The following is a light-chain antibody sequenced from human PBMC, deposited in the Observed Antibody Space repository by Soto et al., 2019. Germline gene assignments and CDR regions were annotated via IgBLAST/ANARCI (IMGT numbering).Light chain of an antibody. CDR1: QSVSGSS. Sequence: EIVLTQSPGTLSLSPGERATLSCRASQSVSGSSLAWYQQKPGQAPRLLIYGAPSRATGIPDRFSGSGSGTDFTLTINRLEPEDFAVYYCQQYDSSPSSFTFGPGTKVDIK. CDR3: QQYDSSPSSFT. CDR2: GAP. V-gene: IGKV3-20*01. J-gene: IGKJ3*01.